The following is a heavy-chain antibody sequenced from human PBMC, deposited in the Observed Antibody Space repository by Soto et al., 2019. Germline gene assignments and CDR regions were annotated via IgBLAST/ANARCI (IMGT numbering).Heavy chain of an antibody. CDR3: ARDPVVVVLVARGPPYGMDV. D-gene: IGHD2-2*01. J-gene: IGHJ6*02. CDR2: IDPSDSHT. CDR1: GDSFSSYW. V-gene: IGHV5-10-1*01. Sequence: PGESLKISCKGSGDSFSSYWINWVRQMPGKGVARMGRIDPSDSHTDYSPSFQGHVTISADKSINTAYLQWSSLRASDTAIYYCARDPVVVVLVARGPPYGMDVWGQGTTVTVSS.